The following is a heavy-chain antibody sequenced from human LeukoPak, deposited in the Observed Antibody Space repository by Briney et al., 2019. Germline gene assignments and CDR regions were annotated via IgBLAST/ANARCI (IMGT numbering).Heavy chain of an antibody. CDR3: VRERAEGRGWVEFDP. D-gene: IGHD3-10*01. J-gene: IGHJ5*02. V-gene: IGHV3-53*05. CDR2: LYSDGNI. Sequence: GALRLSCVASGFRFSSFGMSWVRPAPGKGPEWVALLYSDGNIHCAHTVRGRFIISRDNSKNTLYLQMNKVRVEDTAAYHCVRERAEGRGWVEFDPWGQGTVVTVSS. CDR1: GFRFSSFG.